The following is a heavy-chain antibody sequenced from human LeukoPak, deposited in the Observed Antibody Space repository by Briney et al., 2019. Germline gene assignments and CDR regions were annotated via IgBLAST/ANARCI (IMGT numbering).Heavy chain of an antibody. Sequence: GGSLRLSCAASGFTFSSYVMSWVRQAPGKGLEWVSAISGGGGSTYYADSVKGRFTISRDNSKNTLYLQMNSLRAEDTAVYYCAKDQGDIVVVPAAPTEYWGQGTLVTVSS. V-gene: IGHV3-23*01. CDR3: AKDQGDIVVVPAAPTEY. D-gene: IGHD2-2*01. CDR2: ISGGGGST. J-gene: IGHJ4*02. CDR1: GFTFSSYV.